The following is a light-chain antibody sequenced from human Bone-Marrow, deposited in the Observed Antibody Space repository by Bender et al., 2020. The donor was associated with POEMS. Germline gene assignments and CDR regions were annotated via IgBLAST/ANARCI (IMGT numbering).Light chain of an antibody. CDR1: KLENKF. J-gene: IGLJ3*02. CDR2: QDD. CDR3: LVWDSGTAV. V-gene: IGLV3-1*01. Sequence: SYDLAQPPSVSVSPGQTTSITCSGDKLENKFVSWYQQKPGQSPVLVVYQDDKRPSGIPERLSGSNSGTAATLTISGTQSMDEGDYYCLVWDSGTAVFGGGTKLTVL.